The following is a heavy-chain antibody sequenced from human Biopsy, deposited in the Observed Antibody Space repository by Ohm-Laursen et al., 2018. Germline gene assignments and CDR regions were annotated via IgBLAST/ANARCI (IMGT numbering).Heavy chain of an antibody. J-gene: IGHJ1*01. CDR3: ATKLTGYFHH. D-gene: IGHD3-9*01. Sequence: SVKVSCKAPGGTFSNYGVNWVRQAPGQGLEWLGGNIPILGTGNYAQKFQDRVTVAAGTSTSTAPMELRSLRSDDTAVYYCATKLTGYFHHWGQGTLVIVSS. V-gene: IGHV1-69*06. CDR2: NIPILGTG. CDR1: GGTFSNYG.